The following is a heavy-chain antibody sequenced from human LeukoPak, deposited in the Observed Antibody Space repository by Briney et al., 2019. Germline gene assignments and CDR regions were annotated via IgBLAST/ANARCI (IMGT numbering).Heavy chain of an antibody. CDR3: AKATRYDRSQFEN. J-gene: IGHJ4*02. CDR1: GFTFSTYG. V-gene: IGHV3-30*02. CDR2: TQFDGGNK. Sequence: PGGSLRLSCAASGFTFSTYGMHWVRQSPDKGLEWISFTQFDGGNKYYADSVKGRFTISRDNSKKTLFLQMNSLRPEDTAMYYCAKATRYDRSQFENWGQGTLVTVSS. D-gene: IGHD3-22*01.